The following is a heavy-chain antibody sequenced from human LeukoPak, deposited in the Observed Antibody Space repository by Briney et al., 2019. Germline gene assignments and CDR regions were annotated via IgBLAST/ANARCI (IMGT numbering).Heavy chain of an antibody. Sequence: GGSLRLSCAASGFTVSSNYMSWVRQAPGKGLEWVSVIYSGGSTYYADSVKGRFTISRDNSKNTLYLQMNSLRAEDTAVYYCARVDSSSSGGNPDYWGQGTLVTVSS. J-gene: IGHJ4*02. CDR2: IYSGGST. V-gene: IGHV3-66*01. CDR1: GFTVSSNY. D-gene: IGHD6-6*01. CDR3: ARVDSSSSGGNPDY.